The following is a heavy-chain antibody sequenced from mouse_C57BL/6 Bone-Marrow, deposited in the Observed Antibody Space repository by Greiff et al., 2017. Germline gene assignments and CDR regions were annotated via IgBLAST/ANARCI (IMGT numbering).Heavy chain of an antibody. D-gene: IGHD1-1*01. J-gene: IGHJ4*01. CDR3: ARDYYYGSSYYYAMDY. CDR1: GFTFSDFY. CDR2: SRNKANDYTT. Sequence: EVQVVESGGGLVQSGRSLRLSCATSGFTFSDFYMEWVRQAPGKGLEWIAASRNKANDYTTEYSASVKGRFIVSRDTSQSILYLQMNALRAEDTAIYYCARDYYYGSSYYYAMDYWGQGTSVTVSS. V-gene: IGHV7-1*01.